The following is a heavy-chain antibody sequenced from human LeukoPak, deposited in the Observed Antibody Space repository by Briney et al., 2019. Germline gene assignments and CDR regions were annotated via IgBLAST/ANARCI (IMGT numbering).Heavy chain of an antibody. Sequence: AXSGFTFGGXXXXXVRXXPGXXXXXXXXXRQDGSAEYYVDSVKGRFTISRDNANKSLYLQLNSLRADDTAAYYCARVDPYGGNSQGAFDIWGQGTMVIVSS. CDR2: XRQDGSAE. V-gene: IGHV3-7*01. CDR1: GFTFGGXX. D-gene: IGHD4-23*01. J-gene: IGHJ3*02. CDR3: ARVDPYGGNSQGAFDI.